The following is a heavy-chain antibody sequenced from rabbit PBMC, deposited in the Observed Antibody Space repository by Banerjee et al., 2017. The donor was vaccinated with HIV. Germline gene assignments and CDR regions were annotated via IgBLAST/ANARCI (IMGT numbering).Heavy chain of an antibody. D-gene: IGHD4-2*01. V-gene: IGHV1S45*01. CDR1: GFSFSNKYV. CDR3: ARETYDGSDL. Sequence: QEQLEESGGGLVQPEGSLTLTCKASGFSFSNKYVMCWVRQAPGKGLEWIAYIGTASAGSTYYASWAKGRFTVSKTSSTTVTLQMTSLTAADTATYFCARETYDGSDLWGQGTLVTVS. CDR2: IGTASAGST. J-gene: IGHJ3*01.